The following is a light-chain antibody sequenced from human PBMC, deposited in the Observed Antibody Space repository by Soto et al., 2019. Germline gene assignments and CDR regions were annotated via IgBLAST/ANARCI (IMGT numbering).Light chain of an antibody. CDR1: QSVSSNY. CDR2: GAS. J-gene: IGKJ5*01. V-gene: IGKV3-20*01. CDR3: QQYGSSLSIT. Sequence: EIVLTQSPGPLSLSPGERATLSCRASQSVSSNYFAWYQQKPGQAPRLLIHGASRRATGIPDRFSGSGSGTDFTLTISRLEPEDFAVYYCQQYGSSLSITFGQGTRLEIK.